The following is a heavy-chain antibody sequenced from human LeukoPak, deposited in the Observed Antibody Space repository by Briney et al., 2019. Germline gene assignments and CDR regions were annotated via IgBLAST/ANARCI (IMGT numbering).Heavy chain of an antibody. D-gene: IGHD3-22*01. CDR1: GGSISSSSYY. J-gene: IGHJ4*02. Sequence: SETLSLTCTVSGGSISSSSYYWGWIRQPPGKGLEWIGSIYYSGSTYYNPSLKSRVTISVDTSKNQFSLKLSSVTAADTAVYYCAREGEGYYDSSGYYGYWGQGTLVTVSS. CDR2: IYYSGST. V-gene: IGHV4-39*07. CDR3: AREGEGYYDSSGYYGY.